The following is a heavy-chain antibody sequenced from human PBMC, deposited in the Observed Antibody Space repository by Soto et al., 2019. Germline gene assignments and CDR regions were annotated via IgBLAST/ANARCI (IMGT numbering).Heavy chain of an antibody. Sequence: GASVKVSWKASGNTFTYPYLHWVRQAPGQALEWMGWITPFNGNTNYAQKFQDRVTITRDRSMSTAYMELSSLRSEDTAMYYCASVTHPDAFDIWGPGTIVTVSS. CDR2: ITPFNGNT. V-gene: IGHV1-45*02. D-gene: IGHD2-15*01. CDR1: GNTFTYPY. CDR3: ASVTHPDAFDI. J-gene: IGHJ3*02.